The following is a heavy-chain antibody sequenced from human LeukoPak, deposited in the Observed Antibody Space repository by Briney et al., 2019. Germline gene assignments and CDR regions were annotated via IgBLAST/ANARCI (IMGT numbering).Heavy chain of an antibody. CDR3: ARDRDILTGYSSYGMDV. V-gene: IGHV3-33*01. CDR1: GFTVSSYG. D-gene: IGHD3-9*01. Sequence: GRSLRLSCAASGFTVSSYGMHWVRQAPGKGLEWVAVIWYDGSNKYYADSVKGRFTISRDNSKNTLYLQMNSLRAEDTAVYYCARDRDILTGYSSYGMDVWGQGTTVTVSS. CDR2: IWYDGSNK. J-gene: IGHJ6*02.